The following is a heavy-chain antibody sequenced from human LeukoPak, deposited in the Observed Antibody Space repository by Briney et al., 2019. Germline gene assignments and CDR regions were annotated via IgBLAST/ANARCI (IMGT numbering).Heavy chain of an antibody. Sequence: SETLSLSCTVSGGSISSYYWSWIRQPPGKGLEWIVRIYTSGSTNYNPSLKSRVTMSVDTSKNQFSLELSSVTAADTAVYYCARTLEGELLSWGQGTLVTVSS. J-gene: IGHJ5*02. D-gene: IGHD1-26*01. CDR1: GGSISSYY. V-gene: IGHV4-4*07. CDR2: IYTSGST. CDR3: ARTLEGELLS.